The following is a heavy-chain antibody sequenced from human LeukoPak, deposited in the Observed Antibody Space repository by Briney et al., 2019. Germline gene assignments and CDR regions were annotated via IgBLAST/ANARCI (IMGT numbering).Heavy chain of an antibody. Sequence: ASVKVSCKASGYTFTSYAMHWVRQAPGQRLEWMGCLNAGNGNTKYSQKFQGRVTITRDTSASTAYMELSSLRSEDTAVYYCARSPPSGIVGATVSDFDYWGQGTLVTVSS. CDR2: LNAGNGNT. CDR3: ARSPPSGIVGATVSDFDY. CDR1: GYTFTSYA. D-gene: IGHD1-26*01. J-gene: IGHJ4*02. V-gene: IGHV1-3*01.